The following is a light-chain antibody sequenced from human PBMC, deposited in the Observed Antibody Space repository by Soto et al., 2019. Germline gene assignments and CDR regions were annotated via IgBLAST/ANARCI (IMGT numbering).Light chain of an antibody. V-gene: IGLV2-14*01. CDR1: SSDVGGYDY. CDR3: SSYTSSITLV. CDR2: EVS. J-gene: IGLJ2*01. Sequence: QSVLTQPASVSGSSGQSITISCTGTSSDVGGYDYVSWYQQHPGKAPKLMIYEVSNRPSGVSNRFSGSKSGNTASLTISGLQAEDQADYYCSSYTSSITLVFGGGTKLTVL.